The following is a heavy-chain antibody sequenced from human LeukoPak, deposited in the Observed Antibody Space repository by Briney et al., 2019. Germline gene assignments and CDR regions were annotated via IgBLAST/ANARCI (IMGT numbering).Heavy chain of an antibody. J-gene: IGHJ5*02. Sequence: GESLKISCKGSGYSFTSYWIGWVRQMPGKGLEWMGIIYPGDSNTRYSPSFQGQVTISADKSISTAYLQWSSLKASDTAMYYCARLQWLARSSTSCYPENWFDPWGQGTLVTVSS. CDR2: IYPGDSNT. V-gene: IGHV5-51*01. CDR1: GYSFTSYW. CDR3: ARLQWLARSSTSCYPENWFDP. D-gene: IGHD2-2*01.